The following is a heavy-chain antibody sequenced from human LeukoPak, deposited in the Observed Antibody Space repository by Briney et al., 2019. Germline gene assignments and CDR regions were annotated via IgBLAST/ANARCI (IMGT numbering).Heavy chain of an antibody. Sequence: GGSLRLSCAASGFTFSNYAITWVRQAPGKGLEWVSAISGSDNSTYYTDSVKGRFIISRDNSKSMLYLQMTSLGADDTAVYYCAKDQIPSYYDFMTGYYRSDAFDIWGQGTMVTVSS. V-gene: IGHV3-23*01. D-gene: IGHD3-9*01. CDR3: AKDQIPSYYDFMTGYYRSDAFDI. CDR1: GFTFSNYA. J-gene: IGHJ3*02. CDR2: ISGSDNST.